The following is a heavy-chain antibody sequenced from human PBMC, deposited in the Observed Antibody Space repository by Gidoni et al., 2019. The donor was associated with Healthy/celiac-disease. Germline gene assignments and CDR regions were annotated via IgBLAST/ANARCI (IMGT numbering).Heavy chain of an antibody. CDR3: TTDRLRFLEWLFH. J-gene: IGHJ4*02. Sequence: EVQLVESGGGLVKPGGSLRLSCAASGFTFSNAWMSWVRQAPGKGLEWVGRIKSKTDGGTTDYAAPVKGRFTISRDDSKNTLYLQMNSLKTEDTAVYYCTTDRLRFLEWLFHWGQGTLVTVSS. CDR2: IKSKTDGGTT. CDR1: GFTFSNAW. D-gene: IGHD3-3*01. V-gene: IGHV3-15*01.